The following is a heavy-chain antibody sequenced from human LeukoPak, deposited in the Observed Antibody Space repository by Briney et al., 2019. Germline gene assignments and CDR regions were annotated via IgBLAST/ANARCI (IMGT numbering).Heavy chain of an antibody. D-gene: IGHD2-2*01. J-gene: IGHJ6*03. V-gene: IGHV4-34*01. CDR3: ARRNPSAAEYYYYYMDV. CDR1: GGSFSGYY. Sequence: PSETLSLTCAVYGGSFSGYYWSWIRQPPGKGLEWIGEINHSGSTNYNPSLKSRVTISVDTSKNQFSLKLSSVTAADTAVYYCARRNPSAAEYYYYYMDVWGKGTTVTVSS. CDR2: INHSGST.